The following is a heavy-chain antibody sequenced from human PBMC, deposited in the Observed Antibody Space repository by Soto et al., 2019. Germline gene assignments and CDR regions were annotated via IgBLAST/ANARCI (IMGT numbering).Heavy chain of an antibody. J-gene: IGHJ4*02. Sequence: QVQLQESGPGLVKPSQTLSLTCTVSGGSISGGDYSWSGVRQPPGKALGWIGYSYYSGSTSYNPSLKSRVTISVDTSKNQFSLKLSSVTAADTAVYYCARGTAMATIVDYWGQGTLVTVSS. V-gene: IGHV4-30-4*01. CDR1: GGSISGGDYS. D-gene: IGHD5-18*01. CDR3: ARGTAMATIVDY. CDR2: SYYSGST.